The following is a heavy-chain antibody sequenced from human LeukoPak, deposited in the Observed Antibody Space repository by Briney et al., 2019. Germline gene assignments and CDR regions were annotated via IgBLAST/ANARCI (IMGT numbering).Heavy chain of an antibody. CDR1: GGSISSGGYY. CDR3: PGPLLPRVRAPPWYSDS. J-gene: IGHJ2*01. CDR2: IYYSGST. V-gene: IGHV4-31*09. Sequence: SETLSLTCTVSGGSISSGGYYWSWIRQHPGKGLEWIGYIYYSGSTYYNPSLKSRVTISVDTSKNQFSLKLSSVTAADPAVYFVPGPLLPRVRAPPWYSDSGGRGPLSLSPQ. D-gene: IGHD3-10*01.